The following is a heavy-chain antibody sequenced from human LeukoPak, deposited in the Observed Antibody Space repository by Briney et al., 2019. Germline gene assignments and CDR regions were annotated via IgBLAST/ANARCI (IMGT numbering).Heavy chain of an antibody. CDR1: GGSFSGYY. J-gene: IGHJ4*02. V-gene: IGHV4-34*01. Sequence: SETLSLTCAVYGGSFSGYYWSWIRQPPGKGLEWIGEINHSGGTNYNPSLKSRVTISVDTSKNQFSLKLSSVTAADTAVYYCARLLAVAGRWGQGTLVTVSS. CDR3: ARLLAVAGR. D-gene: IGHD6-19*01. CDR2: INHSGGT.